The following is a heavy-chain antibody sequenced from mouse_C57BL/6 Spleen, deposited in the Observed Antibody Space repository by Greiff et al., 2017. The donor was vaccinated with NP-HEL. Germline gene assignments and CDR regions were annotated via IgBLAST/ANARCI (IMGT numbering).Heavy chain of an antibody. V-gene: IGHV1-77*01. J-gene: IGHJ2*01. CDR3: ARDYSKDY. CDR1: GYTFTDYY. D-gene: IGHD2-13*01. Sequence: VQVVESGAELVKPGASVKISCKASGYTFTDYYINWVKQRPGQGLEWIGKIRPGSGSTYYNEKFKGKATLTADKSSSTAYMQLSSRTSEDSAVDFCARDYSKDYWGQGTTLTASS. CDR2: IRPGSGST.